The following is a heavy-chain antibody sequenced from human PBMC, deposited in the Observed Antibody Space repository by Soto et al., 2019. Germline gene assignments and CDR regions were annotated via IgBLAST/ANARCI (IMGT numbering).Heavy chain of an antibody. J-gene: IGHJ4*02. Sequence: GGSLRLSCAASGFTFSSYSMNWVRQAPGKGLEWVSYISSSSSTIYYADSVKGRFTISRDNAKSSLYLQMNSLRDEDTAVYYSARGIGRFLEWLLDYWGQGTLVTVSS. D-gene: IGHD3-3*01. CDR1: GFTFSSYS. V-gene: IGHV3-48*02. CDR3: ARGIGRFLEWLLDY. CDR2: ISSSSSTI.